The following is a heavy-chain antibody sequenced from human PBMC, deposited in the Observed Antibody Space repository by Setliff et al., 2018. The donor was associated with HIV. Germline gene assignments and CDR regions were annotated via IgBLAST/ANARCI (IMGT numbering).Heavy chain of an antibody. CDR3: ARDRGYDVDTFDS. V-gene: IGHV1-18*01. D-gene: IGHD5-12*01. J-gene: IGHJ4*02. CDR1: GFSFNTFG. CDR2: VGAYNGHT. Sequence: GASVKVSCKASGFSFNTFGISWVRQAPGQGLEWMGWVGAYNGHTNYAQKFQGKFIMTTDTSTSTAYMELWSLRSDDTALYYCARDRGYDVDTFDSWGQGTLVTVSS.